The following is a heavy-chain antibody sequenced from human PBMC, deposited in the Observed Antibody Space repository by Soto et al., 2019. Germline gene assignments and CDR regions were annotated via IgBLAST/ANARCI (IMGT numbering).Heavy chain of an antibody. CDR3: ARGRYSGYNSQFDY. CDR2: INPNTRGT. Sequence: ASVKVSCKASGYIFTGYYIHWVRQAPGQGLEWMGWINPNTRGTHSAQRFQGRVTMTRDTSISTAYMELSSLRSDDSAVYYCARGRYSGYNSQFDYWGQGTLVTVSS. CDR1: GYIFTGYY. J-gene: IGHJ4*02. D-gene: IGHD5-12*01. V-gene: IGHV1-2*02.